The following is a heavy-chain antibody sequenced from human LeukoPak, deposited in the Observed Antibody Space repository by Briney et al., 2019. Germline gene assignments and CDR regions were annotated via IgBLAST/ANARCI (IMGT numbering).Heavy chain of an antibody. CDR1: GFTFSSYA. CDR3: AREYYGEYGYYYMDV. Sequence: GGSLRLSCAASGFTFSSYAMSWVRQATGKGLEWVSAISGSGGSTYYADSVKGRFTISRDNSKNTLYLQMNSLRAEDTAVYYCAREYYGEYGYYYMDVWGKGTTVTVSS. CDR2: ISGSGGST. D-gene: IGHD4-17*01. J-gene: IGHJ6*03. V-gene: IGHV3-23*01.